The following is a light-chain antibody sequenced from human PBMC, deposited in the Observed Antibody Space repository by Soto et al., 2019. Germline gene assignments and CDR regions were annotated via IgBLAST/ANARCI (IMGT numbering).Light chain of an antibody. CDR2: GVS. Sequence: EIVLTQSPGTLSLSPGERATLSCRASQSVSSYLAWYQQKPGQAPRLLIYGVSSRATGIPDRFSGSGSGTDVTLTISRLEPEDFAVYYCQQYVTSPLTFGGGTKVEIK. J-gene: IGKJ4*01. V-gene: IGKV3-20*01. CDR3: QQYVTSPLT. CDR1: QSVSSY.